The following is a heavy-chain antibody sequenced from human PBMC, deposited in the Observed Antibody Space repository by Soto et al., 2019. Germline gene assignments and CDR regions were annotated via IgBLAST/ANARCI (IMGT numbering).Heavy chain of an antibody. CDR3: TRDRAVTNASIVMSY. CDR2: INPSGGST. V-gene: IGHV1-46*01. Sequence: ASVKVSCKASGYTFTSYYMHWVRQAPGQGLEWMGIINPSGGSTSYAQKFQGRVTMTRDTSTSTVYMELSSLRSEDTAVYYCTRDRAVTNASIVMSYWGQGTPVTVSS. CDR1: GYTFTSYY. D-gene: IGHD4-4*01. J-gene: IGHJ4*02.